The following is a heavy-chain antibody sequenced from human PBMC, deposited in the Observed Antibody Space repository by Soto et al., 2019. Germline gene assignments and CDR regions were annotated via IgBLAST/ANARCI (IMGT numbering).Heavy chain of an antibody. V-gene: IGHV3-23*01. CDR1: GFNFNKYA. CDR3: AKADGEQWLLPHLEN. Sequence: VQLLESGGDLVRPGEYLRLSCVASGFNFNKYALSWVRQAPGEGLERVSGISRCGGTAFYAYSVQARFTIARDDSKNTLFLHMNSLRVEDTAEYYCAKADGEQWLLPHLENWGRGPLVTVS. CDR2: ISRCGGTA. D-gene: IGHD6-19*01. J-gene: IGHJ4*02.